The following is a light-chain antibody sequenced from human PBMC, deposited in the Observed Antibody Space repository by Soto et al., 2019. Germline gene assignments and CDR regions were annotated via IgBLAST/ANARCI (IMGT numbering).Light chain of an antibody. CDR2: GAS. V-gene: IGKV3-20*01. CDR3: KQYGSSLLT. J-gene: IGKJ4*01. Sequence: ETVLTQSPGTLSLSPGERATLSCRASQSVSSSYLAWYQQKPGQAPRLLICGASSRATGIPDRFNGSGSGTDFTLTVTRLEPVDFAVYYCKQYGSSLLTLGGGTKVDIK. CDR1: QSVSSSY.